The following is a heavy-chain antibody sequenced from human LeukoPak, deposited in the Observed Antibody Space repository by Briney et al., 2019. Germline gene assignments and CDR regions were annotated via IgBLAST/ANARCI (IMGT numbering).Heavy chain of an antibody. CDR3: AKSRGYYYDSSGYPNYFHY. V-gene: IGHV3-23*01. J-gene: IGHJ4*02. CDR2: ISGSGGNT. CDR1: GFTFSSYA. Sequence: GGSLRLSCAASGFTFSSYAMTWVRQAPGKGREGVSTISGSGGNTYYADSVKGRFTISRDNSKNTLYLQMNSLRAEDTAVYYCAKSRGYYYDSSGYPNYFHYWGQGALVTVSS. D-gene: IGHD3-22*01.